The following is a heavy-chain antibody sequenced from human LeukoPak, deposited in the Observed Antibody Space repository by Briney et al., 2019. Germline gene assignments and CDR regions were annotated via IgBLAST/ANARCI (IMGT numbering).Heavy chain of an antibody. Sequence: SQTLSLTCAISGDTVWSYSAAWNCITQSPSRGLESLVDTYYRSKWYNDYAEAVKSRISIHPDTSKNQFSLQLTSVTPEDTAVYYSARVEGYSYGYGPFDYWGQGTLVTVSS. V-gene: IGHV6-1*01. CDR1: GDTVWSYSAA. D-gene: IGHD5-18*01. J-gene: IGHJ4*02. CDR2: TYYRSKWYN. CDR3: ARVEGYSYGYGPFDY.